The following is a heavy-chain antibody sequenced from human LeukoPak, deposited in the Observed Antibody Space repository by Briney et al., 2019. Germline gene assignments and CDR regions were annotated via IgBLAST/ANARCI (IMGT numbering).Heavy chain of an antibody. D-gene: IGHD5-12*01. J-gene: IGHJ6*03. CDR2: MNPNSGNT. Sequence: ASVKVSCKASGHTFTGYYMHWVRQAPGQGLEWMGWMNPNSGNTGYAQKFQGRVTMTRNTSISTAYMELSSLRSEDTAVYYCARRGYEPLYYYYYMDVWGKGTTVTISS. CDR1: GHTFTGYY. V-gene: IGHV1-8*02. CDR3: ARRGYEPLYYYYYMDV.